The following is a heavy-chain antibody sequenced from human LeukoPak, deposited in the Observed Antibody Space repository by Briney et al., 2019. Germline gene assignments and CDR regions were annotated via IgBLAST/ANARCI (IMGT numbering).Heavy chain of an antibody. CDR2: MNPNSGNT. CDR1: GYTFTTYD. V-gene: IGHV1-8*01. Sequence: ASVKVPCKASGYTFTTYDINWVRQATGQGLEWMGWMNPNSGNTGYAQKFQGRVTMTRSTSLSTAYMELSSLTSEDTAVYYCARKQIDSGIYYYYYGLDVWGQGTTVTVSS. CDR3: ARKQIDSGIYYYYYGLDV. J-gene: IGHJ6*02. D-gene: IGHD6-19*01.